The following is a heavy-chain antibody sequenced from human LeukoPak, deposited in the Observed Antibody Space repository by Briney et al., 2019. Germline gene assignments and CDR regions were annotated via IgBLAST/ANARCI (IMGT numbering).Heavy chain of an antibody. D-gene: IGHD1-26*01. CDR3: ARDRSGGSYYYFDY. CDR2: IYSGGST. Sequence: PGGSLRLSCAASGFTVSSNYMSWVRQAPRKGLEWVSVIYSGGSTYYADSVKGRFTISRDNSKNTLYLQMNSLRAEDAAVYYCARDRSGGSYYYFDYWGQGTLVTVSS. CDR1: GFTVSSNY. V-gene: IGHV3-53*01. J-gene: IGHJ4*02.